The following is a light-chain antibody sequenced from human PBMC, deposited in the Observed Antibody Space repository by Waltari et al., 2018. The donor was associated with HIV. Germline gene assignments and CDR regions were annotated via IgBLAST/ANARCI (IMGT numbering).Light chain of an antibody. CDR2: GAS. Sequence: EIVMTQSPATLSVSPGERAPLSCRASQSVRSKLAWYQQKPGQAPRLLIYGASTRATGIPARFSGSGSGTEFTLTISSLQSEDFAVYYCQQYNNWPPYTFGQGTKLEIK. J-gene: IGKJ2*01. CDR1: QSVRSK. CDR3: QQYNNWPPYT. V-gene: IGKV3-15*01.